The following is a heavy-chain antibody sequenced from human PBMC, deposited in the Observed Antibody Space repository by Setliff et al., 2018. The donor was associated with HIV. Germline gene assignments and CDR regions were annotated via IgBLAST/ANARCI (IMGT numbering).Heavy chain of an antibody. CDR2: IYYDGST. D-gene: IGHD4-4*01. CDR3: ARGRDDYNYDPFDI. V-gene: IGHV4-59*11. Sequence: SETLSLTCTISGGSISLHYWSWIRQPPGKGLEWIGTIYYDGSTIYDPSLRSRVTMSVDTSKNQFSLKLSSVTAADTAVYYCARGRDDYNYDPFDIWGQGTMVTVSS. CDR1: GGSISLHY. J-gene: IGHJ3*02.